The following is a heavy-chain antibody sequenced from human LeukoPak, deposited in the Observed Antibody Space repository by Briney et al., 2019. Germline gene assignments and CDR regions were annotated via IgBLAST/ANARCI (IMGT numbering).Heavy chain of an antibody. CDR2: MYYSGTT. D-gene: IGHD2-15*01. J-gene: IGHJ4*02. CDR1: GGYISTNSYY. CDR3: AVTATPGHYFDY. Sequence: SETLSLTCTVSGGYISTNSYYWGWVRQPPGKGLEWIGSMYYSGTTYYNAPLKSRVTISVDTSKNQFSLKLSSLTAADTAVYYCAVTATPGHYFDYWGQGSLVTVSS. V-gene: IGHV4-39*01.